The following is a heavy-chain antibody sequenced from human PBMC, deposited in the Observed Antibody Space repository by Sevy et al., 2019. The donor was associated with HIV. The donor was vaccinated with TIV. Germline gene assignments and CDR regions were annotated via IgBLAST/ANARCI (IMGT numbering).Heavy chain of an antibody. D-gene: IGHD2-15*01. CDR2: INSGSTII. V-gene: IGHV3-48*01. CDR1: GFTFSSYN. CDR3: AGDGGYSDYGMDL. J-gene: IGHJ6*02. Sequence: GGSLRLSCVASGFTFSSYNFNWVRQAPGKGLELISFINSGSTIISHADSVKDRFTISRDSVKKSVYLQMNSLRVEDTAVYYCAGDGGYSDYGMDLWGQGTTVTVSS.